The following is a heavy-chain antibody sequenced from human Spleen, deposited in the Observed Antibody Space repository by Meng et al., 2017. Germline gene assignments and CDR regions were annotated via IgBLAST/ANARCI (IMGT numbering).Heavy chain of an antibody. CDR1: GFTFSSYA. D-gene: IGHD3-3*01. CDR3: ANGQYYDFWRGGWFDP. V-gene: IGHV3-23*01. Sequence: GESLKISCAASGFTFSSYAMSWVRQAPGKGLEWVSVISGSGGSTYYADSVKGRFTISRDNSKNTLYLQMNSLRAEDTAVYYCANGQYYDFWRGGWFDPWGQGTLVTVSS. J-gene: IGHJ5*02. CDR2: ISGSGGST.